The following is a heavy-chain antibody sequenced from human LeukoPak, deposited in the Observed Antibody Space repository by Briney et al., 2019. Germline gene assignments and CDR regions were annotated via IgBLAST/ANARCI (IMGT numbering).Heavy chain of an antibody. CDR1: GYTFTSYD. V-gene: IGHV1-8*01. Sequence: ASVKVSCKAFGYTFTSYDINWVRQATGQGLEWMGWMNPISGNTGYAQKFQGRVTMTRHTSTSTASTELSSLRSEETPAYYCARGGGDDSSGLYYWGQGTLVTVSS. J-gene: IGHJ4*02. CDR2: MNPISGNT. D-gene: IGHD3-22*01. CDR3: ARGGGDDSSGLYY.